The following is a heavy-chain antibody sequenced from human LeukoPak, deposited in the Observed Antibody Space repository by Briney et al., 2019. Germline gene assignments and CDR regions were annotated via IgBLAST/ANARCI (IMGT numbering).Heavy chain of an antibody. CDR3: ARGFSGHGLFDY. J-gene: IGHJ4*02. V-gene: IGHV3-30*03. Sequence: PGGSLRLSCAASGFTFSSYGMHWVRQAPGKGLEWVAVISYDGSNKYYADSVKGRFTISRDNSKNTLYLQMNTLRDEDTAVYYCARGFSGHGLFDYWGQGTLVTVSS. D-gene: IGHD5-12*01. CDR2: ISYDGSNK. CDR1: GFTFSSYG.